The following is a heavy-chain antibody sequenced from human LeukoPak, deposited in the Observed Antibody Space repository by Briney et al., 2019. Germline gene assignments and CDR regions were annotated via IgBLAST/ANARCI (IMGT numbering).Heavy chain of an antibody. J-gene: IGHJ3*02. V-gene: IGHV3-48*01. Sequence: GGSLRLPCAASGFAVSSYSMNWVRQAPGKGLEWVSYITSSRRTIYYADSVKGRFTISRDNAKNSLYLQMNSLRAEDTAAYYCASGEGTYDPIEILIWGQGTMVTVSS. CDR1: GFAVSSYS. CDR2: ITSSRRTI. CDR3: ASGEGTYDPIEILI. D-gene: IGHD2-15*01.